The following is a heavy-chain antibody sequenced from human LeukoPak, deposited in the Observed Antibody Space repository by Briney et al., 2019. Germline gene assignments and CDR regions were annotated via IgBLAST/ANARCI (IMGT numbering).Heavy chain of an antibody. CDR2: INPSGGST. V-gene: IGHV1-46*01. J-gene: IGHJ6*02. CDR1: GYTFTSYY. D-gene: IGHD3-22*01. Sequence: ASAKVSCKASGYTFTSYYMHWVRQAPGQGLEWMGIINPSGGSTSYAQKFQGRVTMTRDTSTSTVYMELSSLRSEDTAVYYCAREPRPSMIVVVRYYYYYGMDVWGQGTTVTVSS. CDR3: AREPRPSMIVVVRYYYYYGMDV.